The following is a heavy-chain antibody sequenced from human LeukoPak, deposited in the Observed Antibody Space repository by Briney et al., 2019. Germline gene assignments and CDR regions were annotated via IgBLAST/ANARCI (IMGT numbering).Heavy chain of an antibody. CDR2: LKEDVSAR. V-gene: IGHV3-7*03. CDR1: GFSISSHW. CDR3: ARDREWLRPQDY. D-gene: IGHD5-12*01. Sequence: PGGSLRLSCVASGFSISSHWMSWVRQAPGKGLEWVASLKEDVSARNLVDSVKGRFTISTDNAKNSLYLQMSSLRAEDTAIYYCARDREWLRPQDYWGQGTLVTVSS. J-gene: IGHJ4*02.